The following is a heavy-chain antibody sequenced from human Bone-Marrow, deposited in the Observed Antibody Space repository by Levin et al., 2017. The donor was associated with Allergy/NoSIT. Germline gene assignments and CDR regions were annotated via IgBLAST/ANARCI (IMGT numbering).Heavy chain of an antibody. J-gene: IGHJ6*04. CDR3: ARDTITAAALDV. CDR1: GGSVNSDAYY. CDR2: IYYSGSS. V-gene: IGHV4-61*08. Sequence: SETLSLTCTVSGGSVNSDAYYWSWIRQPPGTGLEWIGYIYYSGSSNYNPSLKSRVTISLDTSKNQFSLKLSSVTAADTAVYYCARDTITAAALDVWGKGTTVTVSS. D-gene: IGHD5-24*01.